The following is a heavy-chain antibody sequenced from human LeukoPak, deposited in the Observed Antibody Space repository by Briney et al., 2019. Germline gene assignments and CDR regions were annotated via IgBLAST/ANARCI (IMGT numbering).Heavy chain of an antibody. Sequence: ASETLCLTCTVSGGSISNGGYYGSWIRQHPGKGLEWIGYIYYSGSTYYNPSLKSRVTRSVDTSKNQFSLKLSSVTAADTAVYYCARSGDGSGFSMPFDYWGQGTLVTASS. CDR2: IYYSGST. V-gene: IGHV4-31*03. D-gene: IGHD3-10*01. CDR1: GGSISNGGYY. CDR3: ARSGDGSGFSMPFDY. J-gene: IGHJ4*02.